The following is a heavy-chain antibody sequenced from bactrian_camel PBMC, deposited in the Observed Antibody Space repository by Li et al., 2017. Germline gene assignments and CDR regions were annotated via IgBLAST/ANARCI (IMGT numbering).Heavy chain of an antibody. Sequence: HVQLVESGGGSVEAGGSLRLSCAASGYTVRSGCMGWFRQAPGKEREGVARINIDSGSTSYADSVKGRFSISRDNAKNTMSLQMNSLKPEDTAMYYCAADRMACLRPSVQLASYNFWGQGTQVTVS. CDR1: GYTVRSGC. V-gene: IGHV3S1*01. J-gene: IGHJ4*01. CDR3: AADRMACLRPSVQLASYNF. CDR2: INIDSGST.